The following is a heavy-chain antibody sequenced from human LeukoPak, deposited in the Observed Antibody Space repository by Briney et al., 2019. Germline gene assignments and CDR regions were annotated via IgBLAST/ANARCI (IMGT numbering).Heavy chain of an antibody. CDR1: GGSISSYY. V-gene: IGHV4-59*01. CDR3: ARSVLPPYYFDY. D-gene: IGHD2/OR15-2a*01. Sequence: KPSETLSLTCTVSGGSISSYYWSWIRQPPGKVLEWIGYIYYSGSTNYNPSLKSRVTISVDTSKNQFSLKLSSVTAADTAVYYCARSVLPPYYFDYWGQGTLVTVSS. J-gene: IGHJ4*02. CDR2: IYYSGST.